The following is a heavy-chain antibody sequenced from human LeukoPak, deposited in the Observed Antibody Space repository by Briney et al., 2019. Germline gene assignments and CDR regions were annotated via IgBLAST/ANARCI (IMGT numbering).Heavy chain of an antibody. Sequence: GESLKISCKGSGYSFATYWIAWVRQMPGKGLEWMGIIYPGDSDTRYSPSFQGQVTISADKSSSTAYLQWSSLKASDTAMYYCTRRMVSTEELDYWGQGTLVTVSS. V-gene: IGHV5-51*01. CDR1: GYSFATYW. D-gene: IGHD5/OR15-5a*01. J-gene: IGHJ4*02. CDR2: IYPGDSDT. CDR3: TRRMVSTEELDY.